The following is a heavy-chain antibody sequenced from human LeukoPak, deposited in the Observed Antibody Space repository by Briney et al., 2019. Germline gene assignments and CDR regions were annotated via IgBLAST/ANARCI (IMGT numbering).Heavy chain of an antibody. CDR2: INHSGST. J-gene: IGHJ4*02. CDR3: ARGVGDY. D-gene: IGHD2-15*01. CDR1: GGSFSASY. Sequence: SETLSLTCAVYGGSFSASYWSWFRQPPGKGLEGIGEINHSGSTNYNPSLKSRVTISVDTTKNQFSLKLSSMPAADTAVYYCARGVGDYWGQGTLVTVSS. V-gene: IGHV4-34*01.